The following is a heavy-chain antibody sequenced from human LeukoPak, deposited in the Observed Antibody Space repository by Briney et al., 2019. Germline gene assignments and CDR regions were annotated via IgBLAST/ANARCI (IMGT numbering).Heavy chain of an antibody. CDR1: GFTFSSYW. CDR2: INSDGSKI. CDR3: TRHGGNSGGDY. D-gene: IGHD4-23*01. J-gene: IGHJ4*02. Sequence: HPGGSLRLSCAASGFTFSSYWMHWVRQAPGKGLVWVSHINSDGSKINYADSVKGRFTISRDNAKNTLYLQMNSLRVEDTAVYYCTRHGGNSGGDYWGQGTLVTVSS. V-gene: IGHV3-74*01.